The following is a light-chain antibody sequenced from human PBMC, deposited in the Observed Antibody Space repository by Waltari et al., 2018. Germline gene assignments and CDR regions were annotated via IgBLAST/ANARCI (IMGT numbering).Light chain of an antibody. Sequence: DVVVTLSPLSLPVTLGQPASISCRSSQGLVYGDGNTYLNWFQQRPGQSPRRLIYQVSIRDSGVPDRFSGSGSVTEFTLKISRVEAEDVGVYYCMQGRHWPYTFGQGTKLEIK. CDR2: QVS. V-gene: IGKV2-30*01. J-gene: IGKJ2*01. CDR1: QGLVYGDGNTY. CDR3: MQGRHWPYT.